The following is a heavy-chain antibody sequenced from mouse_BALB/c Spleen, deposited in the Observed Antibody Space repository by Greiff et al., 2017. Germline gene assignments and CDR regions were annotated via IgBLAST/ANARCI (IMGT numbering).Heavy chain of an antibody. V-gene: IGHV5-6*01. CDR1: GFTFSSYG. J-gene: IGHJ3*01. Sequence: EVQVVESGGDLVKPGGSLKLSCAASGFTFSSYGMSWVRQTPDKRLEWVATISSGGSYTYYPDSVKGRFTISRDNAKNTLYLQMSSLKSEDTAMYYCARQDYGSRAAWFAYWGQGTLVTVSA. D-gene: IGHD1-1*01. CDR3: ARQDYGSRAAWFAY. CDR2: ISSGGSYT.